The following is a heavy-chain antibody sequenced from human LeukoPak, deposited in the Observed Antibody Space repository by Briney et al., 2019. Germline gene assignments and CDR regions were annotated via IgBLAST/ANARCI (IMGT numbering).Heavy chain of an antibody. Sequence: GGSLRLSCAAYGFTFSSYSINWVRQAPGKGLEWVSSINSSSSYIYYADSVNRRYTISRDNAKNSLYLQMNSLRAEDTAVYYCARGPAYSSGWSLDYWGQGTLVTVSS. J-gene: IGHJ4*02. D-gene: IGHD6-19*01. CDR1: GFTFSSYS. CDR3: ARGPAYSSGWSLDY. V-gene: IGHV3-21*01. CDR2: INSSSSYI.